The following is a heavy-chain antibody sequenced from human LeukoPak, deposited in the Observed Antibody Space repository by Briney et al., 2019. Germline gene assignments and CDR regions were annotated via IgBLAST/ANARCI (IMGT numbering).Heavy chain of an antibody. CDR3: AREMGATVGGFDY. CDR2: IYYSGST. J-gene: IGHJ4*02. D-gene: IGHD1-26*01. V-gene: IGHV4-59*01. CDR1: GGSISSYY. Sequence: SETLSLTCTVSGGSISSYYWSWIRQPPGKGLEWIGYIYYSGSTNYNPSLKSRVTISVDTSKNQFSLKLSSVTAADTAVYYCAREMGATVGGFDYWGQGTLVTVSS.